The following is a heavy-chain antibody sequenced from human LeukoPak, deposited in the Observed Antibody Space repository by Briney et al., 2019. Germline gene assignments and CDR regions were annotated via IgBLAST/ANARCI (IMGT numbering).Heavy chain of an antibody. Sequence: SETLSLTCTVSGGSISTYYWNWFRQSPGKGLEWIGYIYYTGTTNYNPSLKSRVPISSDTSKNQFSLTLNSVTAADTAVYYCARHPPRDGSAFDYWGQGTLVTVSS. J-gene: IGHJ4*02. CDR2: IYYTGTT. V-gene: IGHV4-59*08. CDR3: ARHPPRDGSAFDY. CDR1: GGSISTYY.